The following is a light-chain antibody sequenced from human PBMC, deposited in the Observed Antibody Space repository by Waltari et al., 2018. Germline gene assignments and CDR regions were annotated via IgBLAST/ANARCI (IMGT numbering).Light chain of an antibody. CDR1: QDIVNF. V-gene: IGKV1-33*01. CDR3: QQYDNYLFVT. CDR2: GAS. Sequence: IQMTQSPSSLSASVGDRVTITYQASQDIVNFLNWYQQKPGEVPKLLIYGASTLTTGVPSRFSGSGSGTDFTFTITNLQPEDVATYYCQQYDNYLFVTFGGGTKLEIK. J-gene: IGKJ4*01.